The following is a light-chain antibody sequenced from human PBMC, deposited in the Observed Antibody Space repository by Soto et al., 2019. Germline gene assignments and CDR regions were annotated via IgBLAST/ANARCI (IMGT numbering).Light chain of an antibody. Sequence: DIQMTQSPSTLSASVGDRVTITCRASQSISNWLAWYQQKPGKAPRLLIYKASSLEFGVPSTSSGSGYGTEFTLTISTLQPDDFATYDCKCYNNYWTFGQGTKVEIK. V-gene: IGKV1-5*03. CDR2: KAS. CDR1: QSISNW. CDR3: KCYNNYWT. J-gene: IGKJ1*01.